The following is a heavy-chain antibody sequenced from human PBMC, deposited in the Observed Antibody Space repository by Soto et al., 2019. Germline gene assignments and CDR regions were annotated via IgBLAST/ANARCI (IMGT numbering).Heavy chain of an antibody. J-gene: IGHJ4*02. Sequence: QLQLQESGPGLVKPSETLSLTCTVSGGSISSSSYYWGWIRQPPGKGLEWIGSIYYSGSTYYNPSHNSRVTLSVDTSKNQFSLKLSSVTAADTAVYYCATLWFGEGNYWGQGTLVTVSS. D-gene: IGHD3-10*01. CDR1: GGSISSSSYY. CDR3: ATLWFGEGNY. V-gene: IGHV4-39*01. CDR2: IYYSGST.